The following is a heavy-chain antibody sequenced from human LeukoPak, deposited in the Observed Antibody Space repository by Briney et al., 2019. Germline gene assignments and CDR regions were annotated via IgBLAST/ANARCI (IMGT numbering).Heavy chain of an antibody. D-gene: IGHD2-15*01. J-gene: IGHJ4*02. CDR1: GFIFSSYA. CDR2: ISGSGGST. CDR3: AKDPGDYCSGGSCSESDY. Sequence: GGSLRLSCAASGFIFSSYAMSWVRQAPGKGLEWVSAISGSGGSTYDADSVKGRFTISRDNSKNTLYLQMNSLRAEDTAVYYCAKDPGDYCSGGSCSESDYWGQGTLVTVSS. V-gene: IGHV3-23*01.